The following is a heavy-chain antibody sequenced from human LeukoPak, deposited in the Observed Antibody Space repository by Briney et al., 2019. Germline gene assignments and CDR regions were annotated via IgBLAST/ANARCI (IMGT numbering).Heavy chain of an antibody. CDR1: GFTFSSYA. D-gene: IGHD3-10*01. CDR3: ITMVRGVIEDDAFDI. Sequence: SGGSLRLSCAASGFTFSSYAMHWVRQAPGKGLEWVAVISYDGSNKYYADSVKGRFTISRDNSKNTLYLHMNSLRAEDTAVYYCITMVRGVIEDDAFDIWGQGTMVTVSS. J-gene: IGHJ3*02. V-gene: IGHV3-30-3*01. CDR2: ISYDGSNK.